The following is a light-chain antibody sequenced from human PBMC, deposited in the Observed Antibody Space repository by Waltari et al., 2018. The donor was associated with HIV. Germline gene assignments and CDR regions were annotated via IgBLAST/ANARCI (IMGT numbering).Light chain of an antibody. CDR3: QQYYSTPPSLT. J-gene: IGKJ4*01. CDR1: QTVFSGSNNKNY. CDR2: WAS. V-gene: IGKV4-1*01. Sequence: DIVVTQSPDSLALSLGERATINCKSSQTVFSGSNNKNYLAWYQQRPGQPPKLLIYWASTRESGVPDRFNGSGSGTDFTLTISSLQAEDVAVYYCQQYYSTPPSLTFGGGTKVEIK.